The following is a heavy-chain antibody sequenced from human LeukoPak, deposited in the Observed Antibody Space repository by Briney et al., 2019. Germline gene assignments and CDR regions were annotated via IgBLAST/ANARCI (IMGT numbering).Heavy chain of an antibody. V-gene: IGHV3-74*01. Sequence: GGSLRLSCAASGLSFADSWMHWVRQAPGKGLVWVSRINNDGSDTRYADSVGGRFTISRDIAKNTLYLQMNSLRAEDTAVYYCARVSGLGMNEYYQHWGQGTLVTVPS. CDR1: GLSFADSW. D-gene: IGHD3-16*01. CDR3: ARVSGLGMNEYYQH. J-gene: IGHJ1*01. CDR2: INNDGSDT.